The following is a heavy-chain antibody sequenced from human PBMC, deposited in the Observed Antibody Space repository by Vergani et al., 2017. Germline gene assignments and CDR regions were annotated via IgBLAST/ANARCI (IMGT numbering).Heavy chain of an antibody. CDR1: GFTFHHYA. J-gene: IGHJ6*02. V-gene: IGHV3-23*01. D-gene: IGHD5-12*01. CDR3: AKANPRNSGYDYLYYYHAMDV. Sequence: EVQLLESGGDLVQPGGSLRLSCAASGFTFHHYAMNWVRQAPGKGLEWVSGISGSGGSTYYAGSVKGRFTISRDSSKNTLSLQMNSLSAGDTAVYYCAKANPRNSGYDYLYYYHAMDVWGQGTTVTVSS. CDR2: ISGSGGST.